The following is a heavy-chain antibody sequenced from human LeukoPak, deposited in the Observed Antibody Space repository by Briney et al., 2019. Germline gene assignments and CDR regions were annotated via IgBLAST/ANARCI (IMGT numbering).Heavy chain of an antibody. CDR1: GFTFSSYG. J-gene: IGHJ4*02. CDR2: IPYDGKNK. Sequence: GGSLRLSCVASGFTFSSYGMNWVRQAPGKGLEWVAFIPYDGKNKYYADSVKGRFTISRDNSKNTLYLQMNSLRGEDTAVYYCASWPGAWYGEDSWGQGTLVTVSS. CDR3: ASWPGAWYGEDS. D-gene: IGHD3-10*01. V-gene: IGHV3-30*02.